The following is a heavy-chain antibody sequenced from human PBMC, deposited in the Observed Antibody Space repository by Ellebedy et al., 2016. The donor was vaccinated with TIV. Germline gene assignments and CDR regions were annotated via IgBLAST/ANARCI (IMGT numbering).Heavy chain of an antibody. Sequence: GESLKISXKGSGYSFTSYWISWVRQMPGKGLEWMGRIDPSDSYTNYSPSFQGHVTISADKSISTAYLQWSSLKASDTAMYYCARQSMIVVVDDYWGQGTLVTVSS. CDR3: ARQSMIVVVDDY. D-gene: IGHD3-22*01. CDR2: IDPSDSYT. V-gene: IGHV5-10-1*01. J-gene: IGHJ4*02. CDR1: GYSFTSYW.